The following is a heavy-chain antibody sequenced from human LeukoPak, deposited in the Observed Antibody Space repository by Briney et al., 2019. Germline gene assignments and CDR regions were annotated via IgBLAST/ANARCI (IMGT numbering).Heavy chain of an antibody. CDR2: MNPNSGNT. J-gene: IGHJ6*03. Sequence: ASVKVSCKASGYTFTSYDINWVRQATGQGLEWMGWMNPNSGNTGYAQKFQGRVTMTRNTSISTAYMELSSLRSEDTAVYYCARGVLGSYDILTGLYFYYYYYYMDVWGKGTTVTISS. V-gene: IGHV1-8*01. CDR1: GYTFTSYD. CDR3: ARGVLGSYDILTGLYFYYYYYYMDV. D-gene: IGHD3-9*01.